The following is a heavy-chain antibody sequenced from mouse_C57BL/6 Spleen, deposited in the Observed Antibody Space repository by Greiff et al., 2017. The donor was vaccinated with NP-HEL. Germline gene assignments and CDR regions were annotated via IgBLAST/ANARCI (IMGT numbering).Heavy chain of an antibody. J-gene: IGHJ3*01. CDR1: GYAFSSSW. CDR3: ASRGGGGSRPWFAY. Sequence: QVQLQQSGPELVKPGASVKISCKASGYAFSSSWMNWVKQRPGKGLEWIGRIYPGDGDTNYNGKFKGKATLTADKSSSTAYMQLSSLTSEDSAVYFCASRGGGGSRPWFAYWGQGTLVTVSA. V-gene: IGHV1-82*01. CDR2: IYPGDGDT. D-gene: IGHD1-1*01.